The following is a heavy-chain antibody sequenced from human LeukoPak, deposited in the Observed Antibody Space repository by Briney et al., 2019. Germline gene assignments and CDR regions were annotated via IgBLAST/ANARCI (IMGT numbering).Heavy chain of an antibody. CDR3: AKDIMSDTAALFDY. J-gene: IGHJ4*02. CDR1: GFTFSSYA. V-gene: IGHV3-23*01. Sequence: GGSLRLSCAASGFTFSSYAMSWVRQAPARGLEWVSAISGSGGRTYYADSVKGRFTISRDNSKNTLYLQMNSLRAEDTAVYYCAKDIMSDTAALFDYWGQGTLVTVSS. D-gene: IGHD2-21*02. CDR2: ISGSGGRT.